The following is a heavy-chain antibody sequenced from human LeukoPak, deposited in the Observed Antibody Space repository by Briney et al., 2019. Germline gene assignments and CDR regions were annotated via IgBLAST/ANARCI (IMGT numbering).Heavy chain of an antibody. Sequence: PGGSLRLSCAASGFTFSSYAMHWVRQAPGKGLEWVAVISYDGSNKYYADSVKGRFTISRDSSKNTLSLQMNSLRAEDTGVYYCAKSSTSQRGYYGLDVWGQGTTVTVSS. CDR3: AKSSTSQRGYYGLDV. CDR1: GFTFSSYA. CDR2: ISYDGSNK. V-gene: IGHV3-30-3*02. D-gene: IGHD6-25*01. J-gene: IGHJ6*02.